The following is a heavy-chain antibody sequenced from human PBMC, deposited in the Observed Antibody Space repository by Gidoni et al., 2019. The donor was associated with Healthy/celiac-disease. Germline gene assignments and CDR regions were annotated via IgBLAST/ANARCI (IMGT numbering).Heavy chain of an antibody. D-gene: IGHD1-26*01. J-gene: IGHJ3*02. CDR3: ARVPPWELLPGENAFDI. V-gene: IGHV3-74*01. CDR1: VFTFSSYW. CDR2: INSDGSST. Sequence: EVQLVESGGGLVQPGGSLRLSCAASVFTFSSYWMHWVRQAPGKGLVWVSRINSDGSSTSYADSVKGRFTISRDNAKNTLYLQMNSLRAEDTAVYYCARVPPWELLPGENAFDIWGQGTMVTVSS.